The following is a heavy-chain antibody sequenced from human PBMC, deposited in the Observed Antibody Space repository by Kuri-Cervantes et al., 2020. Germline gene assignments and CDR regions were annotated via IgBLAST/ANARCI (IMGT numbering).Heavy chain of an antibody. CDR1: GYTFTSYY. CDR3: ARGESWFDP. J-gene: IGHJ5*02. V-gene: IGHV1-8*02. Sequence: ASVKVSCKASGYTFTSYYMHWVRQAPGQGLEWMGGIIPIFGTANYAQKFQGRVTMTRNTSISTAYMELSSLRSEDTAVYYCARGESWFDPWGQGTLVTVSS. CDR2: IIPIFGTA.